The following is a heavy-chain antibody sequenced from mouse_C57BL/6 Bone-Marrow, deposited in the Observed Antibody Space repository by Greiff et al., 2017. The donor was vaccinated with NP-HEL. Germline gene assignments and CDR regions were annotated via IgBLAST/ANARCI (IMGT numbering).Heavy chain of an antibody. CDR1: GFTFSSYA. D-gene: IGHD1-1*01. CDR3: ARDYYGSSWDFDV. J-gene: IGHJ1*03. V-gene: IGHV5-4*01. CDR2: ISDGGSYT. Sequence: VKLVESGGGLVKPGGSLKLSCAASGFTFSSYAMSWVRQTPEKRLEWVATISDGGSYTYYPDNVKGRFTISRDNAKNNLYLQMSHLKSEDTAMYYCARDYYGSSWDFDVWGTGTTVTVSS.